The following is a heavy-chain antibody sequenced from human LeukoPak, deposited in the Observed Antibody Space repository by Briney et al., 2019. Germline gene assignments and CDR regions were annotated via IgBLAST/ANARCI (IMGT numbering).Heavy chain of an antibody. J-gene: IGHJ3*02. CDR2: IIPIFGTA. Sequence: GASVKVSCKASGGTFSSYAISWVRQAPGQGLEWMGGIIPIFGTANYAQKFQGRVTITADKSTSTAYMELSSLRSEDTAVYYCASHVYDSSGYYGSFRGAFDIWGQGTMVTVSS. CDR3: ASHVYDSSGYYGSFRGAFDI. V-gene: IGHV1-69*06. D-gene: IGHD3-22*01. CDR1: GGTFSSYA.